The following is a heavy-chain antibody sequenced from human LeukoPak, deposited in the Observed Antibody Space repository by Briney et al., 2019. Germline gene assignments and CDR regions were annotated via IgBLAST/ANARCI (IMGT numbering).Heavy chain of an antibody. J-gene: IGHJ6*03. CDR1: GFTFSNYG. CDR2: TWYDGSQK. D-gene: IGHD6-6*01. CDR3: ARGSDYHYYMDV. Sequence: GGSLRLSCAASGFTFSNYGFHWVRQAPGKGLEWVAVTWYDGSQKYYADSVKGRFTISKDNSKNTVYLQMNSLRVEDTAVYYCARGSDYHYYMDVWGKGTTVNVSS. V-gene: IGHV3-33*01.